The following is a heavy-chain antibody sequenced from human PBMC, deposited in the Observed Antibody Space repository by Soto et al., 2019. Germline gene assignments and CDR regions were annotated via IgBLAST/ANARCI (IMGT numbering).Heavy chain of an antibody. CDR3: ARDRGYNWNSRTFDI. Sequence: QVQLVQSGAEVKKSGSSVKVSCKASGGSFSSYAISWVRHAPGQGLEWMGGIIPMYGTANYAQKFQGRVTITADESTSTAYMELSSLRSEDTAVYYCARDRGYNWNSRTFDIWGQGTLVTVSS. CDR2: IIPMYGTA. D-gene: IGHD1-7*01. CDR1: GGSFSSYA. J-gene: IGHJ3*02. V-gene: IGHV1-69*12.